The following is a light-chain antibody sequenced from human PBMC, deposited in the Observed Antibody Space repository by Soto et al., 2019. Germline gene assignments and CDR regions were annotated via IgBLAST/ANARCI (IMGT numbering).Light chain of an antibody. CDR1: QSVRTY. V-gene: IGKV3-11*01. CDR3: QQRNSWPPIT. J-gene: IGKJ5*01. Sequence: EIVLTQSPVTLSLSPGERATLSCRASQSVRTYLAWYQVKPGQAPRLLIYDASSRSSGVPARFSGSGSGTDFPLTISSLDPEDFALYYCQQRNSWPPITFCQGTRLQIK. CDR2: DAS.